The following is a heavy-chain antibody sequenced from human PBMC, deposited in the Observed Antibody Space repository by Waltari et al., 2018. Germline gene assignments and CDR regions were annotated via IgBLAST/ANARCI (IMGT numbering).Heavy chain of an antibody. CDR1: GYSFTSYW. CDR3: AIRNSYCSITSCYLLYFVGYYFDY. Sequence: EVQLVQSGAEVKKPGESLKISCKGSGYSFTSYWIGWVRQMPGKGLEWMGIIYPGDSETRDIPSFQGQVTISADKSISTAYLQWSSLKASDTAMYYCAIRNSYCSITSCYLLYFVGYYFDYWGQGTLVTVSS. D-gene: IGHD2-2*01. J-gene: IGHJ4*02. V-gene: IGHV5-51*01. CDR2: IYPGDSET.